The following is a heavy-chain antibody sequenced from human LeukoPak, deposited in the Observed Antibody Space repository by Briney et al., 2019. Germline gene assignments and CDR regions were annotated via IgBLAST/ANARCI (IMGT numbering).Heavy chain of an antibody. CDR3: ARDGRRDGYNFDY. D-gene: IGHD5-24*01. V-gene: IGHV3-30*04. Sequence: PGGSLRLSCAASGFTFSTYAMHWARQAPGKGLEWVAVISYDGGNKYYADSVKGRFTISRDNSKNTLYLQMNSLRAEDTAVYYCARDGRRDGYNFDYWGQGTLVTVSS. J-gene: IGHJ4*02. CDR1: GFTFSTYA. CDR2: ISYDGGNK.